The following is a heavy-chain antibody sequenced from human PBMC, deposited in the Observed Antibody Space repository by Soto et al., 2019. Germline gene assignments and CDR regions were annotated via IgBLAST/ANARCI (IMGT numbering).Heavy chain of an antibody. J-gene: IGHJ6*02. Sequence: GGFLRLSCAASGFTLSAYSMNWVRQAPGKGLEWISFINSGSDTIYYGDSVKGRFTISRDNAKNALYLQMNSLRDDDTAVYYCARPHLDRPTYYGLDVWGQGTTVSVSS. CDR1: GFTLSAYS. D-gene: IGHD3-16*01. CDR2: INSGSDTI. V-gene: IGHV3-48*02. CDR3: ARPHLDRPTYYGLDV.